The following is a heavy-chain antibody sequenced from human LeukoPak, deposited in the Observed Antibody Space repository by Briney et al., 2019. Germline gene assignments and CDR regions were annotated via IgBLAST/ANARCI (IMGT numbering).Heavy chain of an antibody. V-gene: IGHV3-7*01. Sequence: GGSLRLSCAASGFTFSTYWMGWVRQAPGKGLEWVANIKQDESEKYYVDSVKGRFTISRDNAKNSLYLQMNSLRAEDTAVYYCARRPVLLADKAFDIWGQGTLVTVSS. D-gene: IGHD6-19*01. CDR2: IKQDESEK. J-gene: IGHJ3*02. CDR3: ARRPVLLADKAFDI. CDR1: GFTFSTYW.